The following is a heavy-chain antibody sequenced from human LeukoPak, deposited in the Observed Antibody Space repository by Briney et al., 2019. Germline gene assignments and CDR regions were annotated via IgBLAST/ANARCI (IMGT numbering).Heavy chain of an antibody. D-gene: IGHD6-13*01. CDR1: GGSISSGGYY. J-gene: IGHJ4*02. CDR3: ARGRVAAAGYFDY. Sequence: SETLSLTCTVSGGSISSGGYYWSWIRQHPGKGLEWIGYIYYSGSTYYNPSLKSRVTISVDTPKNQFSLKLSSVTAADTAVYYCARGRVAAAGYFDYWGQGTLVTVSS. V-gene: IGHV4-31*03. CDR2: IYYSGST.